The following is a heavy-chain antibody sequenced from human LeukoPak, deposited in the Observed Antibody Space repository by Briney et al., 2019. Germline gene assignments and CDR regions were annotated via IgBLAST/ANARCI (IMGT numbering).Heavy chain of an antibody. V-gene: IGHV3-48*03. CDR1: GITFSSYE. CDR2: ITSSGSIT. J-gene: IGHJ3*01. CDR3: AREAVAGTLGDGALDF. Sequence: PGGSLRLSCAASGITFSSYEMNWVRQAPGKGLEWVSYITSSGSITHYADSVKGRFSISRDNAKNSLYLQMDSLRAEDTAVYYCAREAVAGTLGDGALDFWGQGTMVTVSS. D-gene: IGHD6-19*01.